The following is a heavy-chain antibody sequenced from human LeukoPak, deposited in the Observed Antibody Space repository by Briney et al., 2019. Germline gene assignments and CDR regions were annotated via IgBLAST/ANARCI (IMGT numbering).Heavy chain of an antibody. D-gene: IGHD6-13*01. CDR2: IKNDGSEE. Sequence: GGSLRLSCAASGFTVSDNYMSWVRQAPGKGLEGVANIKNDGSEEYYVDSVKGRFTISRDNARNSLFLQMNSLTVEDTAVYYCARAIRGSAVGTGDRWGQGTLVTVSS. V-gene: IGHV3-7*01. J-gene: IGHJ4*02. CDR1: GFTVSDNY. CDR3: ARAIRGSAVGTGDR.